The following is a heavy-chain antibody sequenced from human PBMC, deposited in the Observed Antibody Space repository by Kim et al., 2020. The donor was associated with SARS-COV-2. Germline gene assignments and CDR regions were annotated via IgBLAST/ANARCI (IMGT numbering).Heavy chain of an antibody. D-gene: IGHD2-15*01. CDR1: GGSISSGGYY. CDR3: ARARLRVLIVVDCFDY. J-gene: IGHJ4*02. V-gene: IGHV4-31*03. Sequence: SETLSLTCTVSGGSISSGGYYWSWIRQHPGKGLEWIGYIYYSGSTYYNPSLKSRVTISVDTSKNQFSLKLSSVTAADTAVYYYARARLRVLIVVDCFDYWGQGTLVTVSS. CDR2: IYYSGST.